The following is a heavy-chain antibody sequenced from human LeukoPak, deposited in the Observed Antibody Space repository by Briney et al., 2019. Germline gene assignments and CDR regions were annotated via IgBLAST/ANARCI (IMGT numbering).Heavy chain of an antibody. CDR1: GYTFSNYD. CDR3: ARVPRESNSH. CDR2: MNPNSGHT. V-gene: IGHV1-8*01. D-gene: IGHD1-1*01. J-gene: IGHJ4*02. Sequence: ASVKVSCKASGYTFSNYDISWVRQATGQGLEWMGYMNPNSGHTVYAQKFQGRVTMTRDTSISTAYMELSSLRFDDTAVYYCARVPRESNSHWGQGTLVTVSS.